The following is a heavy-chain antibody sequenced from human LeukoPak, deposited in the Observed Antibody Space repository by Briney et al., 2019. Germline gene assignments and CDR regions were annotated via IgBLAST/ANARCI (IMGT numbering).Heavy chain of an antibody. D-gene: IGHD3-3*01. CDR2: INPNSGGT. V-gene: IGHV1-2*02. CDR1: GYTFTGYY. J-gene: IGHJ4*02. Sequence: GASVKVSCKASGYTFTGYYMHWVRQAPGQGLEWMGWINPNSGGTNYAQKFQGRVTMTRDTSISTAYMELSRLRSDDTAVYYCARDVRFLEWLLYRYGSPMGYYFDYWGQGTLVTVSS. CDR3: ARDVRFLEWLLYRYGSPMGYYFDY.